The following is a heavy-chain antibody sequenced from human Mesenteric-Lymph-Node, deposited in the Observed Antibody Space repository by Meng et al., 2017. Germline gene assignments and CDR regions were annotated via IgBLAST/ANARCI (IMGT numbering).Heavy chain of an antibody. J-gene: IGHJ4*02. Sequence: QVRLQGLGPGSVKPSGPLSLTCAVSGGSISSSNWWSWVRQPPGKGLEWIGEIYHSGSTNYNPSLKSRVTISVDKSKNQFSLKLSSVTAADTAVYYCASFPPPGKQWLVTDYWGQGTLVTVSS. CDR1: GGSISSSNW. CDR2: IYHSGST. CDR3: ASFPPPGKQWLVTDY. V-gene: IGHV4-4*02. D-gene: IGHD6-19*01.